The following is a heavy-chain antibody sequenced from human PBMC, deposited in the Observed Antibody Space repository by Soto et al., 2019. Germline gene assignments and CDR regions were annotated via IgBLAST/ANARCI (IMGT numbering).Heavy chain of an antibody. V-gene: IGHV3-13*04. CDR3: ARAIGPTLFDY. D-gene: IGHD3-22*01. CDR1: GFTFSSYD. CDR2: IGTAGDT. Sequence: QTGGSLRLSCSASGFTFSSYDMHWVRQGPGKSLEWVSAIGTAGDTNYAGSVKGRFTISRENAKNSLYLQMNSLRAGDTAIYVCARAIGPTLFDYWGQGTLVTVSS. J-gene: IGHJ4*02.